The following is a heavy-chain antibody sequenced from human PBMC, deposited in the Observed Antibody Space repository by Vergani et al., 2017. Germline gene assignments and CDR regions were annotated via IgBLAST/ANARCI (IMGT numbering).Heavy chain of an antibody. CDR2: LCPSGST. CDR1: GGSISSGSYY. J-gene: IGHJ4*02. CDR3: ATGAGPFDI. D-gene: IGHD7-27*01. V-gene: IGHV4-61*02. Sequence: QVQLQESGPGLVKPSQTLSLTCTVSGGSISSGSYYWSWLRQPAGKGLEWIGRLCPSGSTNYKPSLKSRVTMSIDTSKNQFSLKLTSVTAADTAVYYCATGAGPFDIGGQGTLVTVSS.